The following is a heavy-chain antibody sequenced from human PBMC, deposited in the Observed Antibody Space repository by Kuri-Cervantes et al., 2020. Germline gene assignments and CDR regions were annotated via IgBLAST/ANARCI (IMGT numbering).Heavy chain of an antibody. J-gene: IGHJ4*02. V-gene: IGHV1-46*01. CDR2: INPSGGST. D-gene: IGHD3-10*01. CDR3: ARDQYRAAMVRGVYPSSFDY. CDR1: GCTFTSYY. Sequence: ASVKVSCKASGCTFTSYYMHWVRQAPGQGLEWMGIINPSGGSTSYAQKFQGRVTMTRDTSTSTVYMELSSLRSEDTAVYYCARDQYRAAMVRGVYPSSFDYWGQGTLVTVSS.